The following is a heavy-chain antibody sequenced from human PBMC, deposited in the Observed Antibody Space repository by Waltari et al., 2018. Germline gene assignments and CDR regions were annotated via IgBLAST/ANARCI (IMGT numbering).Heavy chain of an antibody. CDR1: GLPFRGYT. CDR2: FTPLSGSQ. CDR3: ARGYRYDSSKRFYLDY. V-gene: IGHV1-69*12. Sequence: QVQLAQSGAEVKSPGSSVTISCKASGLPFRGYTSSWVRQAPCQGLEWMGGFTPLSGSQIYTQKFQGRLTITADGSTRTTVMELTNLRYGDTAVYFCARGYRYDSSKRFYLDYWGQGTPVIVSS. J-gene: IGHJ4*02. D-gene: IGHD3-16*02.